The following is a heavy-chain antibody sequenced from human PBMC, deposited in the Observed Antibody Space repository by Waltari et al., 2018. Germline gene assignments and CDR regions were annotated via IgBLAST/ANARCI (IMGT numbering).Heavy chain of an antibody. CDR3: ARDILYATDEYYSGSYGYFDL. V-gene: IGHV1-3*01. CDR2: INAGNGNT. CDR1: GSTFTSYA. D-gene: IGHD1-26*01. Sequence: QVQLVQSGAEVKKPGASVKVSCKASGSTFTSYAMHCVRQAPGQRLEWMGWINAGNGNTKYSQKLQGRVTITRDTPVSTAYMGLSSLRSEDTAVYYCARDILYATDEYYSGSYGYFDLWGRGTLVTVSS. J-gene: IGHJ2*01.